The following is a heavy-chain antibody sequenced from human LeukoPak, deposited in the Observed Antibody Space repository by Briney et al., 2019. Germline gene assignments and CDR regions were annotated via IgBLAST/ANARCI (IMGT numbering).Heavy chain of an antibody. Sequence: GGSLRLSCAASGFTFSGYDMHWVRQATGKGLEWVSAIGTAGDTYYPGSVKGRFTISRENAKNSLYLQMNSLRAGDTAVYYCARAGYYDSSGLPDYWGQGTLVTVSS. D-gene: IGHD3-22*01. CDR1: GFTFSGYD. CDR3: ARAGYYDSSGLPDY. J-gene: IGHJ4*02. V-gene: IGHV3-13*04. CDR2: IGTAGDT.